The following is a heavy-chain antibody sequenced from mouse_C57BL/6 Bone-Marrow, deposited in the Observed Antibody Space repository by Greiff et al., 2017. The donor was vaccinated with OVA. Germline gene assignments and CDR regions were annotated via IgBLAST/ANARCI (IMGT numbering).Heavy chain of an antibody. CDR1: GFSFNTYA. CDR3: VRQRWLPYYYAMDY. Sequence: EVQLVESGGGLVQPKGSLKLSCAASGFSFNTYAMNWVRQAPGKGLEWVARIRSKSNNYATYYADSVKDRFTISRDDSERMLYLQMNNLNTEDTAMYYCVRQRWLPYYYAMDYWGQGTSVTVSS. V-gene: IGHV10-1*01. CDR2: IRSKSNNYAT. D-gene: IGHD2-3*01. J-gene: IGHJ4*01.